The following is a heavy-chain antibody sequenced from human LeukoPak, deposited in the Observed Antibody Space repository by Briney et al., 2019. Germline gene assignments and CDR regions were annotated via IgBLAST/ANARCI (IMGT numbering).Heavy chain of an antibody. D-gene: IGHD6-19*01. CDR3: ARVAAVAGTDY. J-gene: IGHJ4*02. CDR2: INHSGST. V-gene: IGHV4-34*01. CDR1: GGSFSGYY. Sequence: KPSETLSLTCAVYGGSFSGYYWSWIRQPPGKGLEWIGEINHSGSTNYNPSLKSRVTISVDTSKNQFSLKLSSVTAADTAVYYCARVAAVAGTDYWGQGTLVTVSS.